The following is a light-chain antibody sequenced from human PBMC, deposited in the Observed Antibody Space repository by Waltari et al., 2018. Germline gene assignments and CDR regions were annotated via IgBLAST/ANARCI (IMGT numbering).Light chain of an antibody. CDR3: SSYTSSSTLV. CDR2: DVS. Sequence: ALTQPASVSGSPGQSITISCTGTSSDVGGYNYVSWYQQHPGKAPKLMIYDVSKRPSGVSNRFSGSKSGNTASLTISGLQAEDEADYYCSSYTSSSTLVFGGGTKLTVL. V-gene: IGLV2-14*01. J-gene: IGLJ2*01. CDR1: SSDVGGYNY.